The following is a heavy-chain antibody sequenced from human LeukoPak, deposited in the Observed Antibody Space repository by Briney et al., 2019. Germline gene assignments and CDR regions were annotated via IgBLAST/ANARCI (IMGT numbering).Heavy chain of an antibody. CDR2: VYTSGST. D-gene: IGHD2-15*01. Sequence: KPSGTLSLTCTVSGGSISSGSYSWSWIRQPAGEGLEWIGRVYTSGSTNYNPSLKSRVTISVDTSKNQFSLRLSSVTAADTAVYYCARERGPYDAFDIWGQGTMVTVSS. CDR3: ARERGPYDAFDI. J-gene: IGHJ3*02. CDR1: GGSISSGSYS. V-gene: IGHV4-61*02.